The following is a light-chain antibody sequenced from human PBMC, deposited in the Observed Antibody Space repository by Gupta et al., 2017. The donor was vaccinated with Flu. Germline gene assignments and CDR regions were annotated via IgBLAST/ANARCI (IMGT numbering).Light chain of an antibody. Sequence: VMTEFTLSLPVTLGHAPSISCRSSVGIIDSDGNNYLNWFQQRPGQSPRRLIYKGSYRDSGVPDRFSGSGSGTDFTLKISSGEAEDVGVYYCRHWEHCPWAFGQGTKVEIK. CDR3: RHWEHCPWA. J-gene: IGKJ1*01. V-gene: IGKV2-30*01. CDR1: VGIIDSDGNNY. CDR2: KGS.